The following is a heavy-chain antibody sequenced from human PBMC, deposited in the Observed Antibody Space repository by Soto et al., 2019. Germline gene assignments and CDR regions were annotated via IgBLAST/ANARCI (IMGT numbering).Heavy chain of an antibody. CDR2: IYYSGNT. CDR1: GGSLSSGGYY. D-gene: IGHD5-18*01. CDR3: ARDRLMATAGAARHYFGLDV. J-gene: IGHJ6*02. V-gene: IGHV4-31*03. Sequence: ASETLSLTCTVSGGSLSSGGYYWSWVRQNPRKGLEWIGNIYYSGNTYYNPSLKSRLTISVDTSKNQFSLNLSSVTAADTAVYYCARDRLMATAGAARHYFGLDVWGQGTTVTVSS.